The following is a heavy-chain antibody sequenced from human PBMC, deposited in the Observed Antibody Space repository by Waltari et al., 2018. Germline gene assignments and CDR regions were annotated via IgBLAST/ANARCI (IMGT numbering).Heavy chain of an antibody. J-gene: IGHJ4*02. CDR1: GFTFSAFY. Sequence: QVQLAESGGGLVKPGGSLRLPCAVSGFTFSAFYRTLIRQAPGKGLECVSYISGSGSVISDADSVKGRFTVSRDNAKNSLYLRMNSLRVEDTAVYYCSRDPRLLDYWGQGTLVTVSS. V-gene: IGHV3-11*01. CDR3: SRDPRLLDY. CDR2: ISGSGSVI. D-gene: IGHD4-17*01.